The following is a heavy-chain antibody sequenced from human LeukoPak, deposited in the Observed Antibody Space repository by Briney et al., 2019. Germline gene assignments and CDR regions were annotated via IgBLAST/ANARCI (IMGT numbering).Heavy chain of an antibody. V-gene: IGHV1-69*01. Sequence: GSSVKVSCKASGGTFSSYAISWVGQAPGQGLEWMGGIIPIFGTANYAQKFQGRVTITADESTSTAYMELSSLRSEDTAVYYCASVGYSSGWYYFDYWGQGTLVTVSS. CDR2: IIPIFGTA. CDR1: GGTFSSYA. CDR3: ASVGYSSGWYYFDY. D-gene: IGHD6-19*01. J-gene: IGHJ4*02.